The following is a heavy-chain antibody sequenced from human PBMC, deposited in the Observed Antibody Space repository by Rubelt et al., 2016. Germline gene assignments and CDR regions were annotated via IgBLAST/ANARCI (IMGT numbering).Heavy chain of an antibody. CDR2: ITSDGSTS. V-gene: IGHV3-74*02. CDR3: ARLPFSLAPDS. J-gene: IGHJ5*01. D-gene: IGHD6-6*01. Sequence: EVQLVETGGGLIKPGGSLRLSCAASGFTFSSYWVHWVRQAPGKGLVWVSRITSDGSTSIYADFVKGRFTIARDNAKKTLYLQMNSLRAEGTAVYYWARLPFSLAPDSWGQGTLVTVSS. CDR1: GFTFSSYW.